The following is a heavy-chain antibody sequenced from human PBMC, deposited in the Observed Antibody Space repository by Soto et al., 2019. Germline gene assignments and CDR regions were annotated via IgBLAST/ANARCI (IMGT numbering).Heavy chain of an antibody. CDR3: AKLRFGDLTYFFDF. CDR2: ISGRGDST. V-gene: IGHV3-23*01. J-gene: IGHJ4*02. CDR1: GFTFSSYA. D-gene: IGHD3-16*01. Sequence: EVQLLDSGGGLVQPGGSLRLSCAVSGFTFSSYAMSWVRQAPGKGLEWVSSISGRGDSTDYADSVKGRFTVSRENSKNTLYLHMNSLRAEDTAFYYCAKLRFGDLTYFFDFWGQGSLVTVSS.